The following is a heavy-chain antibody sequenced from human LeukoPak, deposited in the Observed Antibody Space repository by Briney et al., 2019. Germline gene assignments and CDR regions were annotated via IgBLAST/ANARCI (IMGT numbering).Heavy chain of an antibody. D-gene: IGHD4-17*01. J-gene: IGHJ4*02. CDR1: GGSFSGYY. CDR2: INRSGST. V-gene: IGHV4-34*01. CDR3: ARSENYGDYEKHFDY. Sequence: SETLSLTCAVYGGSFSGYYWSWIRQPPGKGLEWIGEINRSGSTNYNPSLKSRVTISIDTSKNQFSLRLSSVTAADTAVYYCARSENYGDYEKHFDYWGQGTVVTVSS.